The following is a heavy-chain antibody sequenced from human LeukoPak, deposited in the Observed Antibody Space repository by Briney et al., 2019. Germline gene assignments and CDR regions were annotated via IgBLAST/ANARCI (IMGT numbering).Heavy chain of an antibody. D-gene: IGHD2-2*01. V-gene: IGHV3-74*01. CDR1: GFTFSSYW. CDR3: ASPYCSSTSCSTLHDF. J-gene: IGHJ4*02. CDR2: INTDGSRT. Sequence: GSLRLSCAASGFTFSSYWMHWVRQAPGKGLVWVSRINTDGSRTNYADSVKGRFTISRDNAKNTLYLQMNSLRAEDTAVYYCASPYCSSTSCSTLHDFWGQGTLVTVSS.